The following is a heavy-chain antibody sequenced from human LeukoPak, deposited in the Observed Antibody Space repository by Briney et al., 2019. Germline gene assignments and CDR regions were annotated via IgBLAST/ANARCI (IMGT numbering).Heavy chain of an antibody. J-gene: IGHJ3*02. D-gene: IGHD2-15*01. CDR1: GGSISSGGYY. Sequence: SETLSLTCTVSGGSISSGGYYWSWIRQHPGKGLEWIGYIYYSGSTYYNPSLKSRVTISVDTSKNQFSLKLSSVTAADTAVYYCEVSAADQDAFDIWGQGTMVTVSS. CDR2: IYYSGST. CDR3: EVSAADQDAFDI. V-gene: IGHV4-31*03.